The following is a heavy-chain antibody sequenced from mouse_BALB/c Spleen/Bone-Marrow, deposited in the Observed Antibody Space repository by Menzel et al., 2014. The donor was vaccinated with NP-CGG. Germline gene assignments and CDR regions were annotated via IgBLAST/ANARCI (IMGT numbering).Heavy chain of an antibody. V-gene: IGHV1-7*01. CDR2: INPSTGYT. CDR3: ARDLDY. CDR1: GYTFTTYW. Sequence: QVQLKESGAELAKPGASVKMSCKASGYTFTTYWMHWVKQRPGQGLEWIGYINPSTGYTEYNQKFKDKATLTADKSSSTAYMQLISLTFEDSAVYYCARDLDYWGQGTTLTVSS. J-gene: IGHJ2*01.